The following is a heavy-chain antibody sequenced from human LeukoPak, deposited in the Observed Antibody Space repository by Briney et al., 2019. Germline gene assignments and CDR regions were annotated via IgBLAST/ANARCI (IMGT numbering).Heavy chain of an antibody. CDR3: AKSAAKLRYYDFWSGYYANDHYYYYYGMDV. CDR1: GFTFSSYG. V-gene: IGHV3-30*18. CDR2: ISYDGSNK. J-gene: IGHJ6*02. Sequence: GRSLRLSCAASGFTFSSYGMHWVRQAPGKGLEWVAVISYDGSNKYYADSVKGRFTISSDNSKNTLYLQMNSLRAEDTAVYYCAKSAAKLRYYDFWSGYYANDHYYYYYGMDVWGQGTTVTVSS. D-gene: IGHD3-3*01.